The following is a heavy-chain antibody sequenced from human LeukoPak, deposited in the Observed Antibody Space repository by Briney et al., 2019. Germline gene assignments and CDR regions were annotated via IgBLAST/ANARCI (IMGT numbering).Heavy chain of an antibody. CDR1: GGSISSYY. D-gene: IGHD3-16*01. CDR3: ARDDGGVHDY. V-gene: IGHV4-59*12. J-gene: IGHJ4*02. Sequence: SETLSLTCTVSGGSISSYYWSWTRQPPGKGLEWIGYIYYSGSTNYNPSLKSRVTISVDTSKNQFSLKLSSVTVADTAVYYCARDDGGVHDYWGQGTLVTVSS. CDR2: IYYSGST.